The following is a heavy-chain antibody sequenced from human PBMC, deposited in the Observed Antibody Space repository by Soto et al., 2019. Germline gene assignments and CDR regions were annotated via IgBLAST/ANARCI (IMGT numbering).Heavy chain of an antibody. CDR3: AREPATVASFDY. V-gene: IGHV4-30-4*01. Sequence: QVQLQESGPGLVKPSQTLSLTCTVSGGSISSGDYYWSWIRQPPGEGLEWIGYLYYSGSTYYNPSLMSRVTISVDTSKNQFSLKLSSVTAADTAVYYCAREPATVASFDYWGQGTLVTVSS. J-gene: IGHJ4*02. CDR2: LYYSGST. D-gene: IGHD4-17*01. CDR1: GGSISSGDYY.